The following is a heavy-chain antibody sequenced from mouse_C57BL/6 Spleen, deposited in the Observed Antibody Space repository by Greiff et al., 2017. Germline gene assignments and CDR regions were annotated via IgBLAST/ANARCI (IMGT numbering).Heavy chain of an antibody. CDR2: INPNNGGT. V-gene: IGHV1-22*01. D-gene: IGHD2-12*01. CDR3: ASSFYYRGAMDY. J-gene: IGHJ4*01. Sequence: EVQLVESGPELVKPGASVKMSCKASGYTFTDYNMHWVKQSHGKSLEWIGYINPNNGGTSYNQKFKGKATLTVNKSSSTAYMELRSLTSEDSAVYYCASSFYYRGAMDYWGQGTSVTVSS. CDR1: GYTFTDYN.